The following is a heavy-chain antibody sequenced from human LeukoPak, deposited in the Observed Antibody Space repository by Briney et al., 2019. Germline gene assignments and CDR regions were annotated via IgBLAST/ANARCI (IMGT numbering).Heavy chain of an antibody. J-gene: IGHJ6*02. Sequence: GGSLRLSCAAFGFTFSSYGMQWVRPTPGKGLEWVAAISYDGSNKTYADSVKCRFTISTDNSKNTLYLQMNSLRADDTVVYYCAKDSDPYCSSTSCYRAFYYYYGMDVWGQGTTVTVSS. V-gene: IGHV3-30*18. CDR2: ISYDGSNK. CDR1: GFTFSSYG. D-gene: IGHD2-2*02. CDR3: AKDSDPYCSSTSCYRAFYYYYGMDV.